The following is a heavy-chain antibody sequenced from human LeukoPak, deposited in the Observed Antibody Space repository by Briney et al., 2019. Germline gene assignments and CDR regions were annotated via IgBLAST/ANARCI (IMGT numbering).Heavy chain of an antibody. V-gene: IGHV1-69*06. CDR2: IIPIFDNT. J-gene: IGHJ4*02. Sequence: ASVKVSCKASGGTFRSYAISWVRPAPGQGLEWMGGIIPIFDNTNHAQKLQDRVTITPDKSTSTAYMELSSLRSEDTAVYYCARGGLGRYFDYWGQGTLVTVSS. CDR1: GGTFRSYA. D-gene: IGHD3/OR15-3a*01. CDR3: ARGGLGRYFDY.